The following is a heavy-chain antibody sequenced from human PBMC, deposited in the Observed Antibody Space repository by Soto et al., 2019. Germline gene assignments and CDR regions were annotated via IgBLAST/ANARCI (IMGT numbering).Heavy chain of an antibody. Sequence: PGGSLRLSCAASGFTFSDYYMSWIRQAPGKGLEWVSAISGSDGNTYYADSVKGRFTISRDNSKNTLYLQMNSLRAEDTAVYYCASRTSGWYFDYWGQGTLVTVSS. J-gene: IGHJ4*02. CDR2: ISGSDGNT. CDR3: ASRTSGWYFDY. CDR1: GFTFSDYY. D-gene: IGHD6-19*01. V-gene: IGHV3-23*01.